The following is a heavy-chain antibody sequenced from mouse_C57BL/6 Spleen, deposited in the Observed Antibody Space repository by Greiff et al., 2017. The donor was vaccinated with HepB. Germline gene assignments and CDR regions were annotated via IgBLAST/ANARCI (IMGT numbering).Heavy chain of an antibody. J-gene: IGHJ2*01. Sequence: LVESGPELVKPGASVKISCKASGYSFSSSWMNWVKQRPGKGLEWIGRIYPGDGDTNYNGKFKGKGTLTADKSSSTAYMQLSSLTSEDSAVYFCARSATAQATDYWGQGTTLTVSS. V-gene: IGHV1-82*01. CDR2: IYPGDGDT. CDR3: ARSATAQATDY. D-gene: IGHD3-2*02. CDR1: GYSFSSSW.